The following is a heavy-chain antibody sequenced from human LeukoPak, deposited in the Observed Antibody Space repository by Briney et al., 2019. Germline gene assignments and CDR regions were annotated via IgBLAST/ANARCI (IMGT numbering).Heavy chain of an antibody. CDR3: ANGATVVVPAAIGY. D-gene: IGHD2-2*01. Sequence: GGSLRLSCAASGFTFSSYAMSWVRQAPGKGLEWVSAISGSGGSTYYADSVKGRFTISRDNSKNTLYLQMNSLGAEDTAVYYCANGATVVVPAAIGYWGQGTLVTVSS. CDR1: GFTFSSYA. CDR2: ISGSGGST. J-gene: IGHJ4*02. V-gene: IGHV3-23*01.